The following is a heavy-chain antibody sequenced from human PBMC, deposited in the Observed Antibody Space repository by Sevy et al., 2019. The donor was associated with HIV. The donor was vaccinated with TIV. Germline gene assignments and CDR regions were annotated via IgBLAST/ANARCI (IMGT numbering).Heavy chain of an antibody. D-gene: IGHD3-22*01. Sequence: ASVKVSCKASGGTFTSYGLSWVRQAPGQGLEWVGTYTPIFGTTNYAQKFQGRITIAADESTSTAYMELNSLRSEDSAVYFCARLYHDGSAVQAFDIWGQGTMVTVSS. V-gene: IGHV1-69*13. CDR2: YTPIFGTT. J-gene: IGHJ3*02. CDR1: GGTFTSYG. CDR3: ARLYHDGSAVQAFDI.